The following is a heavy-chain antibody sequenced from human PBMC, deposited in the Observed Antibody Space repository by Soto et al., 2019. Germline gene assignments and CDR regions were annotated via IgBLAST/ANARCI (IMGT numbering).Heavy chain of an antibody. Sequence: QVQLVQSGAEGKKPGASVKVSCKASGYTFTNYGIHWVRQPPGQRLEGMGWINAGNGNTKYSQKFQGRVTITRYTSAGTAYMELSSLGSDDTAVYYCARSGYGSGWYHWYFDFWGRGTLVTVSS. CDR3: ARSGYGSGWYHWYFDF. D-gene: IGHD6-19*01. CDR2: INAGNGNT. CDR1: GYTFTNYG. V-gene: IGHV1-3*01. J-gene: IGHJ2*01.